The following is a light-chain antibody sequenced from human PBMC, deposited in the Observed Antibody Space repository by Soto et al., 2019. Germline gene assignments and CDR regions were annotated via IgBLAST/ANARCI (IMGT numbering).Light chain of an antibody. J-gene: IGKJ5*01. CDR2: DAS. CDR1: QSVRTY. Sequence: EIVLTQSPVTLSLSPGERATLSFRASQSVRTYLAWYQVKPGQAPRLLIYDASRSASGVPARFSGSGSGTDFTLTISSLEPEDFALYYCQQRNTWPPITFGQGTRLEIK. CDR3: QQRNTWPPIT. V-gene: IGKV3-11*01.